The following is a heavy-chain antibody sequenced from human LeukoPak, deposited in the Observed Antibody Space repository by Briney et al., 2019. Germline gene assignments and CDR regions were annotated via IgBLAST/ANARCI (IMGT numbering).Heavy chain of an antibody. J-gene: IGHJ6*02. V-gene: IGHV1-2*02. D-gene: IGHD3-10*01. CDR1: GYTFTGYY. CDR2: INPNSGGT. Sequence: ASVKVSCKASGYTFTGYYMHWVRQAPGQGLEWMGWINPNSGGTSYAQKFQGRVTMTRDTSISTAYMELSRLRSDDTAVYYCARDGSGSYTYYYYYGMDVWGQGTTVTVSS. CDR3: ARDGSGSYTYYYYYGMDV.